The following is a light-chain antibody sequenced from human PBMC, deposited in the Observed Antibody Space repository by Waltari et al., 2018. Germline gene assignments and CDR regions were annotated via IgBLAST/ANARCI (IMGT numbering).Light chain of an antibody. CDR2: DVS. CDR1: SSDVGGYNY. V-gene: IGLV2-14*01. Sequence: QSALTQPASVSGSPGQSITISCTGTSSDVGGYNYVSWYQQHPGKAPKLMIYDVSKRPSGCSNRCSGAKSGDTASLAISGLQAEDEADYYCSSYTSSSTPLYVFGTGTKVTVL. CDR3: SSYTSSSTPLYV. J-gene: IGLJ1*01.